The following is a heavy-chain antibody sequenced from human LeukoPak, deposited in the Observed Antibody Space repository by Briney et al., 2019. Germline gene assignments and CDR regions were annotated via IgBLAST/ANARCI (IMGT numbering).Heavy chain of an antibody. Sequence: SETLSLTCTVSGGSIGRYYWNWIRQAPGKGLEWIGYIHYSGSTNHNSSLKSRVTISVDTSKNQYSLKLSSVTAADTAVYYCARDGLAGGFDYGGQGTLVTVSS. V-gene: IGHV4-59*01. D-gene: IGHD3/OR15-3a*01. CDR3: ARDGLAGGFDY. CDR1: GGSIGRYY. CDR2: IHYSGST. J-gene: IGHJ4*02.